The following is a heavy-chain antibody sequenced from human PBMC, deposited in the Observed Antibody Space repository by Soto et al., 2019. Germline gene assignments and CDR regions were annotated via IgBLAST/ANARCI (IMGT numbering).Heavy chain of an antibody. D-gene: IGHD3-22*01. J-gene: IGHJ5*02. V-gene: IGHV1-2*02. Sequence: ASVKVSCKASGYTFTGYYMHWVRQAPGQGLEWMGWINPKSGNTNYAQKFQERVTITRDMSTSTAYMELSSLRSEATAVYYCAAVRTHFHYYDSRGYLDEFDPWGQGTLVTVSS. CDR3: AAVRTHFHYYDSRGYLDEFDP. CDR1: GYTFTGYY. CDR2: INPKSGNT.